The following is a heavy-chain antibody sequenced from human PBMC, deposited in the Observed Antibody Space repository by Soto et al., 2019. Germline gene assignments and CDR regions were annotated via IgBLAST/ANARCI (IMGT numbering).Heavy chain of an antibody. CDR2: ICTSGST. CDR3: ARDRVYYYDSSGYYYFDY. D-gene: IGHD3-22*01. J-gene: IGHJ4*02. Sequence: QVQLQESGPGLVKPSETLSLTCTVSGGSISSYYWSWIRQPAGKGLEWIGRICTSGSTNYNPSLKSRVTMSVDTSKNQFSLKLSSVTAADTAVYYCARDRVYYYDSSGYYYFDYWGQGTLVTVSS. V-gene: IGHV4-4*07. CDR1: GGSISSYY.